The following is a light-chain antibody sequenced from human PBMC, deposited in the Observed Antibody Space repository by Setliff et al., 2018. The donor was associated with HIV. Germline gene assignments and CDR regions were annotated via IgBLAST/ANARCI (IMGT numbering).Light chain of an antibody. CDR1: WSDVGGYNY. J-gene: IGLJ1*01. CDR2: EVS. Sequence: QSALTQPASVSGSPGQSITISCTGTWSDVGGYNYVSWYQQHPGKAPKLMIYEVSNRPSGVSNRFSGSKSGNTASLTISGLQAEDEADYFCISYTSSNTRVFGTGTKVTV. V-gene: IGLV2-14*01. CDR3: ISYTSSNTRV.